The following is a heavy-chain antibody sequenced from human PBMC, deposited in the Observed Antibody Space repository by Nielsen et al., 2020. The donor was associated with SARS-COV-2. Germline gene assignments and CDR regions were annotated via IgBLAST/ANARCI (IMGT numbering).Heavy chain of an antibody. V-gene: IGHV4-34*01. J-gene: IGHJ6*02. CDR3: ARGRDTTTNSYLDV. Sequence: SETLSLTCAISGGSLTEHDWNWIRQPPGRGLEWLGEILHSGFTNNNPSLTTRLIISSDKSKNQFSLRLRSVTAEDTAIYYCARGRDTTTNSYLDVWGQGTKVTVSS. CDR1: GGSLTEHD. D-gene: IGHD4-17*01. CDR2: ILHSGFT.